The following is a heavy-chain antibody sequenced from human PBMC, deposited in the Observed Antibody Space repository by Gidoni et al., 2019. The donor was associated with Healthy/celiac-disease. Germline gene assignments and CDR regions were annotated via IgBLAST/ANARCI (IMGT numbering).Heavy chain of an antibody. J-gene: IGHJ6*02. D-gene: IGHD3-3*01. V-gene: IGHV1-45*02. CDR3: AISQVDEGLWSGMEA. CDR2: ITAFSHHT. Sequence: QMLLVQSGAQVKRPGSSVRVSCKATADWVAYRYLHWVRQAPGQALEWMGGITAFSHHTTYAQNFQGRINITRDTIMTVAYMELSGLRSDDTAIFYCAISQVDEGLWSGMEAWGQGTTVTVSS. CDR1: ADWVAYRY.